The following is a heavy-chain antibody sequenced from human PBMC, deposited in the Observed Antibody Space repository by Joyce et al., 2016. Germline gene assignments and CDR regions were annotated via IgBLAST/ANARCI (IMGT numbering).Heavy chain of an antibody. V-gene: IGHV1-45*02. D-gene: IGHD3-16*01. Sequence: QMQLVQSGAEVKKTGSSVKVSCEASGYTFTYRYLHWVRQAPGQALEWMGWITPFNGDTNYAQKFQDRVTITRDRSMSTAYMELSSLRSEDTAMYYCASPRSTFDAFDIWGQGTMVTVSS. J-gene: IGHJ3*02. CDR2: ITPFNGDT. CDR1: GYTFTYRY. CDR3: ASPRSTFDAFDI.